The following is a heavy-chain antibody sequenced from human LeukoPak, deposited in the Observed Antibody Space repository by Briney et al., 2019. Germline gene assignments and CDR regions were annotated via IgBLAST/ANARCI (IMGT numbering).Heavy chain of an antibody. CDR1: GGTFSSYA. V-gene: IGHV1-18*01. CDR3: ASMGPLDAFDI. J-gene: IGHJ3*02. CDR2: ISAYNGNT. Sequence: ASVKVSCKASGGTFSSYAISWVRQAPGQGLEWMGWISAYNGNTNYAQKLQGRVTMTTDTSTSTAYMELRSLRSDDTAVYYCASMGPLDAFDIWGQGTMVTVSS. D-gene: IGHD3-10*01.